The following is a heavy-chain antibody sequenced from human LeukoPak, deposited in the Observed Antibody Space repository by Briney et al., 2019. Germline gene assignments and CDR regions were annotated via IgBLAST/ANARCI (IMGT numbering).Heavy chain of an antibody. CDR3: TRDRGSTTIFGVTYLLPQTLDY. V-gene: IGHV3-49*04. Sequence: PGGSLRLSCTASGFTFGDYAMSWVRQAPGKGLEWVGFIRSKAYGGTTEYAASVKGRFTISRDDSKSIAYLQMNSLKTEDTAVYYCTRDRGSTTIFGVTYLLPQTLDYWGQGTLVTVSS. CDR2: IRSKAYGGTT. J-gene: IGHJ4*02. D-gene: IGHD3-3*01. CDR1: GFTFGDYA.